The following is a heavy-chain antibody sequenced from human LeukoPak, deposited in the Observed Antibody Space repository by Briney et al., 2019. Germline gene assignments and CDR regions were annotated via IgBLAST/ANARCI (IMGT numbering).Heavy chain of an antibody. J-gene: IGHJ4*02. Sequence: PSETLSLTCTVSGGSISSYYWSWIRQPPGKGLEWIGYIYYSGSTNYNPSLKSRLTISVDASKNQFSLKLSSVTATDTAVYYCARVQLGMHYFDYWGQGTLVTVSS. CDR2: IYYSGST. CDR1: GGSISSYY. V-gene: IGHV4-59*01. CDR3: ARVQLGMHYFDY. D-gene: IGHD2-2*01.